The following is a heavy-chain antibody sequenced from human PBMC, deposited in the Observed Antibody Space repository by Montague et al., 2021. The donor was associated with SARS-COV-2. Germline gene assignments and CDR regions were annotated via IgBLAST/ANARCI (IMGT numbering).Heavy chain of an antibody. V-gene: IGHV4-59*01. CDR3: ARAQNTCFIANCVNYFDV. CDR2: VHYTGSS. J-gene: IGHJ4*02. D-gene: IGHD1-1*01. Sequence: SETLSLTCEVSGDPISSYYWSWIRQPPGKGLEWIGYVHYTGSSKYTPSLKTRVTLSLDTPKNHFSLKLRSVTAADTAIYYCARAQNTCFIANCVNYFDVWGLGALVTLSS. CDR1: GDPISSYY.